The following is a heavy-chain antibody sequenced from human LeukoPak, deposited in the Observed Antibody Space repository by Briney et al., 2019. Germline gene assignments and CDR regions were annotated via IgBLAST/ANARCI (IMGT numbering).Heavy chain of an antibody. D-gene: IGHD6-6*01. Sequence: PSETLSLTCTVSGVSISSYYWSWIRQPPGKGLEWIGNIYDNGSTNYNPSLKSRVTISVDTSKNQFSLKLSSVTAADTAVYYCARYRAYSSSYLDYWGQGTLVTVSS. CDR1: GVSISSYY. CDR3: ARYRAYSSSYLDY. V-gene: IGHV4-59*01. CDR2: IYDNGST. J-gene: IGHJ4*02.